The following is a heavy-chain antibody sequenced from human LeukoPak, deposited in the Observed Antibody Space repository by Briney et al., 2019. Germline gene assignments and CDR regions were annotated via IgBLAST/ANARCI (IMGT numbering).Heavy chain of an antibody. CDR1: GYTFTGYY. J-gene: IGHJ6*02. CDR2: INPNSGGT. D-gene: IGHD4-17*01. CDR3: ATPTVYYYYGTDV. Sequence: ASVKVSCKASGYTFTGYYMHWVRQAPGQGLEWMGWINPNSGGTNYAQKFQGRVTMTRDTSISTAYMELSRLRSDDTAVYYCATPTVYYYYGTDVWGQGTTVTVSS. V-gene: IGHV1-2*02.